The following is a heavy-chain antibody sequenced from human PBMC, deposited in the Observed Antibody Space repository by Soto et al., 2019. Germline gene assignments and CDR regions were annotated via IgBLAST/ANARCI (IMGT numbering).Heavy chain of an antibody. CDR2: IRSKAYGGTT. Sequence: PGGSLRLSCTSSGFTFGDYAMSWFRQAPGKGLEWVGFIRSKAYGGTTEYAASVKGRFTISRDDSKSIAYLQMNSLKTEDTAVYYCTRDFGLWFGESPAPSYAYWGQGTLVTVSS. CDR1: GFTFGDYA. CDR3: TRDFGLWFGESPAPSYAY. J-gene: IGHJ4*02. D-gene: IGHD3-10*01. V-gene: IGHV3-49*03.